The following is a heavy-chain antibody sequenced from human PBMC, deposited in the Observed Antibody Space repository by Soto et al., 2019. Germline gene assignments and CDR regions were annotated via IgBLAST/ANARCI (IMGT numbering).Heavy chain of an antibody. V-gene: IGHV4-59*01. CDR1: GGSISSYY. D-gene: IGHD1-26*01. CDR3: ARARWELHAFDI. Sequence: QVQLQESGPGLVKPSETLSLTCTVSGGSISSYYWSWIRQPPGKGLEWIGYIYYSGGTNYNPSLKSRVTISVDTSKNQFSLKLSSVTAADTAVYYCARARWELHAFDIWGQGTMVTVSS. J-gene: IGHJ3*02. CDR2: IYYSGGT.